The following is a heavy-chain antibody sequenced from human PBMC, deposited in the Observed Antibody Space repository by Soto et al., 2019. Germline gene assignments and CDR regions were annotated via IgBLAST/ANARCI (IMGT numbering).Heavy chain of an antibody. J-gene: IGHJ6*02. CDR3: ASQMGVTGTYENYDGMDV. Sequence: QVQLVQSGAEVKKPGSSVKVSCKASGGTFSSYAISWVRQAPGQGLEWMGGIIPIFGTATYAQKFQGRVTITADESTSTAYMGLSSLRSEDTAVDYCASQMGVTGTYENYDGMDVWCQGTTVTVSS. V-gene: IGHV1-69*12. D-gene: IGHD1-7*01. CDR1: GGTFSSYA. CDR2: IIPIFGTA.